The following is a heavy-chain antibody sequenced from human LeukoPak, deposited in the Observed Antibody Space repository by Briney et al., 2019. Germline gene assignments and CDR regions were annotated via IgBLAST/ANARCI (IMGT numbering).Heavy chain of an antibody. V-gene: IGHV5-51*01. J-gene: IGHJ4*02. Sequence: GESLKISCKSSGYTFTHDWIGWVRQMPGKGLEWMGIIYPRDSTTRYSPAFEGQVTTSVDKSITTAYLQWSSLKASDTAMYYCARRAIIQGTSALDFWGQGTVVIVSS. CDR2: IYPRDSTT. CDR1: GYTFTHDW. CDR3: ARRAIIQGTSALDF. D-gene: IGHD3-3*01.